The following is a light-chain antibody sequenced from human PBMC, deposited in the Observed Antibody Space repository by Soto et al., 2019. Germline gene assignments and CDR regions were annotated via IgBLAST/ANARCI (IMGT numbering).Light chain of an antibody. CDR3: QKYDSAPLT. J-gene: IGKJ1*01. CDR1: QGIGNS. Sequence: DVQMTQSPSSLSASVGDRVTIACRASQGIGNSLAWYQQKPGRVPSLLMYSASSLLSGVPSRFSGSGSGTDFTLTISSLQPEDVATYYCQKYDSAPLTFGQGTKVEL. V-gene: IGKV1-27*01. CDR2: SAS.